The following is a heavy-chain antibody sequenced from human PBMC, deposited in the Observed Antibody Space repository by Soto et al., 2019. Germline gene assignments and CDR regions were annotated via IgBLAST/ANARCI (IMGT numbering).Heavy chain of an antibody. J-gene: IGHJ6*02. V-gene: IGHV3-21*01. Sequence: EVQLVESGGGLVKPGGSLRLSCAASGFTFSSYSMNWVRQAPGKGLEWVSSISSSSSYIYYADSVKGRFTISRDNAKNSLYLQMNSLRAEDTAVYYCARAFEYYYYYYGMDVWGQGTTVTVSS. CDR2: ISSSSSYI. D-gene: IGHD3-16*01. CDR3: ARAFEYYYYYYGMDV. CDR1: GFTFSSYS.